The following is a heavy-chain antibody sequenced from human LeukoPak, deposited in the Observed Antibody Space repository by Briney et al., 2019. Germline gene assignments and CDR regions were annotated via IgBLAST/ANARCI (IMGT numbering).Heavy chain of an antibody. CDR1: GYTFTGYW. V-gene: IGHV1-2*02. Sequence: ASVKVSCKASGYTFTGYWMHWVRQAPGQWLEWMGWINPNSDETEYAQKFQGRITLTRDTSISTAYMELSRLRSDDTAVYYCVGGFSGYDWGQGTLVTVSS. CDR2: INPNSDET. CDR3: VGGFSGYD. J-gene: IGHJ4*02. D-gene: IGHD5-12*01.